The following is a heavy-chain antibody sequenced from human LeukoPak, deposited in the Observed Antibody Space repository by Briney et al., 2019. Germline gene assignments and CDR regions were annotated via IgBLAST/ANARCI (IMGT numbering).Heavy chain of an antibody. Sequence: GGSLRLSCGASGFTFSSYGMHWVRQAPGKGLEWVAVISYDGSNKYYAESVKGRFTISRDNAKNSLYLQMNSLRAEDTAVYYCAREGYYFESSGYHGDFGYWGQGTLVTVSS. V-gene: IGHV3-30*03. CDR1: GFTFSSYG. D-gene: IGHD3-22*01. CDR2: ISYDGSNK. CDR3: AREGYYFESSGYHGDFGY. J-gene: IGHJ4*02.